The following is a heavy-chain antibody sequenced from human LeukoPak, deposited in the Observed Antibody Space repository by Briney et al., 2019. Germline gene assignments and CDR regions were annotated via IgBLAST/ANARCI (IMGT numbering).Heavy chain of an antibody. CDR1: GFTFSSYS. CDR2: ISSSSSYI. J-gene: IGHJ4*02. CDR3: ARDRGWGIAVAGTAHNFDY. V-gene: IGHV3-21*01. Sequence: GGSLRLSCAASGFTFSSYSMNWVRQAPGKGLEWVSSISSSSSYIYYADSVKGRFTISRDNAKNSLYLQMNSLRAEDTAVYYCARDRGWGIAVAGTAHNFDYWGQGTLVTVSS. D-gene: IGHD6-19*01.